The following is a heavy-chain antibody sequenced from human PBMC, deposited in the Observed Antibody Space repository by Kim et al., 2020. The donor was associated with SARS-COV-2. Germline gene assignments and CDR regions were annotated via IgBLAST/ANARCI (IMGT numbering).Heavy chain of an antibody. Sequence: GGSLRLSCAASGFTFSSYGMHWVRQAPGKGLEWVAVIWYDGSNKYYADSVKGRFTISRDNSKNTLYLQMNSLRAEDPAVYYCAKDGGIAVAGTLYYFDYWGQGTLVTVSS. D-gene: IGHD6-19*01. V-gene: IGHV3-33*06. CDR2: IWYDGSNK. CDR1: GFTFSSYG. J-gene: IGHJ4*02. CDR3: AKDGGIAVAGTLYYFDY.